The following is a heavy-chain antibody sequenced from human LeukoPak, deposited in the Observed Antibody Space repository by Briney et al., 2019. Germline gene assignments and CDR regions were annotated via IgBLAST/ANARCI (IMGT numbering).Heavy chain of an antibody. V-gene: IGHV4-34*01. CDR1: GGSFSGYY. Sequence: PSETLSLTCAVYGGSFSGYYWSWIRQPPGKGLEWIGEINHSGSTNYNPSLKSRVTISVDTSKNQFSLTLSLVTAADPAVSYCARGLPLDTAMVRQYGDTGFDYLGQGTLVTVSS. CDR2: INHSGST. CDR3: ARGLPLDTAMVRQYGDTGFDY. D-gene: IGHD5-18*01. J-gene: IGHJ4*02.